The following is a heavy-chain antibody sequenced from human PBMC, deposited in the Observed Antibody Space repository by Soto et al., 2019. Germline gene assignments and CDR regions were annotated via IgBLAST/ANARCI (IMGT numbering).Heavy chain of an antibody. V-gene: IGHV3-73*01. D-gene: IGHD3-10*01. Sequence: GGSLRLSCAASGFIFSDSALHWVRQASGKGLEWVGRIRRKANNYATTYAASVEGRFTISRDNAKNTLYLQMNSLRAEDTAVYYCARGTLRLPMDVWGKGTTVTVSS. J-gene: IGHJ6*03. CDR1: GFIFSDSA. CDR3: ARGTLRLPMDV. CDR2: IRRKANNYAT.